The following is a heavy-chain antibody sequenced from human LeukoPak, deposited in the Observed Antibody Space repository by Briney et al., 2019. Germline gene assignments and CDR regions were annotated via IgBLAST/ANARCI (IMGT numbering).Heavy chain of an antibody. V-gene: IGHV1-24*01. J-gene: IGHJ6*02. CDR2: FDPEDGET. CDR3: ATVPPLIAVAGTGYYYYGMDV. Sequence: ASVKVSCKASGGTFSSYAISWVRQAPGKGLEWMGGFDPEDGETIYAQKFQGRVTMTEDTSTDTAYMELSSLRSEDTAVYYCATVPPLIAVAGTGYYYYGMDVWGQGTTVTVSS. CDR1: GGTFSSYA. D-gene: IGHD6-19*01.